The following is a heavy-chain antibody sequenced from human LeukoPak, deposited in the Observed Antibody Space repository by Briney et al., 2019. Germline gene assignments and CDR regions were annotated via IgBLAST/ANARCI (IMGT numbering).Heavy chain of an antibody. CDR1: GGSFSGYY. J-gene: IGHJ4*02. V-gene: IGHV4-34*01. Sequence: SETLSLTCAVYGGSFSGYYWSWIRQPPGKGLEWIGEINHSGSTNYNPSLKSRVTISVDTSKNQFSLKLSSVTDADTAVYYCARGHRDYDILTGYYYNYWGQGTLVTVSS. D-gene: IGHD3-9*01. CDR2: INHSGST. CDR3: ARGHRDYDILTGYYYNY.